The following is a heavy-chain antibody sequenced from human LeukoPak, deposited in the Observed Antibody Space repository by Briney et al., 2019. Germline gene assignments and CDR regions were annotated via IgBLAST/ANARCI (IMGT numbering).Heavy chain of an antibody. V-gene: IGHV1-46*01. CDR2: INPSGGST. CDR1: GFTFTNYN. CDR3: ASLKNYYDSSGYLVTDAFDI. J-gene: IGHJ3*02. Sequence: ASVKVSCKASGFTFTNYNMHWVRQAPGQGLEWMGIINPSGGSTNYAQNFQARVTMTRDMSTSTVYMELSSLKSDDTAVYYCASLKNYYDSSGYLVTDAFDIWGQGTMVTVSS. D-gene: IGHD3-22*01.